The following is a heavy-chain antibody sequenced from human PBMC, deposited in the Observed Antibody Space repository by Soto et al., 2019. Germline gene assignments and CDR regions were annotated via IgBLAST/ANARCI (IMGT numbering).Heavy chain of an antibody. J-gene: IGHJ4*02. D-gene: IGHD3-22*01. CDR1: GFTFSSYA. Sequence: GGSLRLSCAASGFTFSSYAMSWVRQAPGKGLEWVSAISGSGGSTYYADSVKGRFTISRDNSKNTLYLQMNSPRAEDTAVYYCATRDYDSSGYYTLYGYWGQGTLVTVSS. V-gene: IGHV3-23*01. CDR3: ATRDYDSSGYYTLYGY. CDR2: ISGSGGST.